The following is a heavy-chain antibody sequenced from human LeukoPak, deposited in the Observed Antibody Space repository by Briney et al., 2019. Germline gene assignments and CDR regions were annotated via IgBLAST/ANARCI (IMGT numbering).Heavy chain of an antibody. CDR2: ISSSGSTI. CDR1: GFTFSDYY. D-gene: IGHD3-3*01. J-gene: IGHJ4*02. CDR3: ARVGVSTYYDFWSGYYNY. V-gene: IGHV3-11*04. Sequence: GGSLRLSCAASGFTFSDYYMSWIRQAPGKGLEWVSYISSSGSTIYYADTVKGRFTISRDNATNSLYLQLNSLRAEDTAVYYCARVGVSTYYDFWSGYYNYWGQGTLVTVSS.